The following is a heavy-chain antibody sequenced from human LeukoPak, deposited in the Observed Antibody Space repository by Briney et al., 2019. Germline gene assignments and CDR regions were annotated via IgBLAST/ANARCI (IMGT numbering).Heavy chain of an antibody. V-gene: IGHV1-69*05. CDR1: GGTFSSYA. Sequence: SVKVSCKASGGTFSSYAISWVRQAPGQGLEWMGGIILIFGTANYAQKFQGRVTITTDESTSTAYMELSSLRSEDTAVYYCASSGSYGVWYFDYWGQGTLVTVSS. CDR2: IILIFGTA. CDR3: ASSGSYGVWYFDY. J-gene: IGHJ4*02. D-gene: IGHD1-26*01.